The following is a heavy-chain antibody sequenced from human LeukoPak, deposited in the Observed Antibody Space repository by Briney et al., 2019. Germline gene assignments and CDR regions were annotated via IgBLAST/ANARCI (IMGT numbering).Heavy chain of an antibody. CDR2: ISGSGGST. V-gene: IGHV3-23*01. CDR1: GFTFSSYA. Sequence: QSGGSLRLSCAASGFTFSSYAMSWVRQAPGKGLEWVSAISGSGGSTYYADSVKGRFIISRDNSKNTLYLQMNSLRAEDTAVYYCAKWDLPGSYSTVNAFDIWGQGTMVTVSS. D-gene: IGHD3-10*01. J-gene: IGHJ3*02. CDR3: AKWDLPGSYSTVNAFDI.